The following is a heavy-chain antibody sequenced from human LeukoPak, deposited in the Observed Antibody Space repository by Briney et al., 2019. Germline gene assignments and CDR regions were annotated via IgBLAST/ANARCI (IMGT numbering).Heavy chain of an antibody. CDR3: ARGLSDVY. V-gene: IGHV4-38-2*02. Sequence: SETLSLTCTVSGYSISSGYYWGWIRQPPGKGLEWIGSIYHSGSTNYNPSLKGRVTISIDTSKNQFSLILSSVTAADTAVYYCARGLSDVYWGQGTLVTVSS. CDR2: IYHSGST. J-gene: IGHJ4*02. CDR1: GYSISSGYY.